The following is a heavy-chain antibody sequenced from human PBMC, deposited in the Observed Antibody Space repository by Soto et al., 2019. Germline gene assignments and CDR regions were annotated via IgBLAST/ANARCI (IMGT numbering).Heavy chain of an antibody. J-gene: IGHJ4*02. V-gene: IGHV3-33*01. Sequence: QVQLVESGGGVVQPGRSLRLSCAASGFTFSSYGMHWVRQAPGKGLEWVAVIWYDGSNKYYADSVKGRFTISRDNSKNTLYLQMNSLRAEDTAVYYCARDMSGYYADIPKFDYWGQGTLVTVSS. CDR2: IWYDGSNK. CDR1: GFTFSSYG. D-gene: IGHD3-22*01. CDR3: ARDMSGYYADIPKFDY.